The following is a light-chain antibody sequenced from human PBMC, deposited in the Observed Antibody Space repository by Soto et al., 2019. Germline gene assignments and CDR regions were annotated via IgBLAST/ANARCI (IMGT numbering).Light chain of an antibody. Sequence: EIVLTQSPGTLSLSPGEIATLSFMASQSVSSSYLAWYQQKPGQAPRLLIYGASTRATGIPARFSGSGSGTEFTLTISSLQSEDFATYYCQQLSTYPSTFGGGTKVDIK. CDR3: QQLSTYPST. J-gene: IGKJ4*01. CDR2: GAS. V-gene: IGKV3-20*01. CDR1: QSVSSSY.